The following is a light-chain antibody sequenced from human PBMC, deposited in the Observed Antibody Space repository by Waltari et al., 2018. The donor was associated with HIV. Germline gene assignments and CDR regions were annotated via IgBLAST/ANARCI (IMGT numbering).Light chain of an antibody. Sequence: NFILTQPHSVSESPGKTVTISCTRSSGNIASSYVQWYQQRPGSSPTTVIYANNQRPSGVPVRFSRAIDSSSNSASLTVCGLRTEDEADYYCQSHDNKIFYVFGGGTYVTVL. CDR1: SGNIASSY. J-gene: IGLJ1*01. CDR3: QSHDNKIFYV. CDR2: ANN. V-gene: IGLV6-57*01.